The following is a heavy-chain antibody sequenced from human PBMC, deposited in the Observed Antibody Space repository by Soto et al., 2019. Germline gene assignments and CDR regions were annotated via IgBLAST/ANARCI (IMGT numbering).Heavy chain of an antibody. J-gene: IGHJ4*02. CDR2: IWYDGSNK. D-gene: IGHD6-13*01. CDR3: AREGAAAGTGFDY. CDR1: GFTFSSYG. Sequence: QVQLVESGGSVVQPGRSLRLSCAASGFTFSSYGMHWVRQAPGKGLEWVAVIWYDGSNKYYADSVKGRFTISRDNSKNTLYLQMNSLRAEDTAVYYCAREGAAAGTGFDYWGQGTLVTVSS. V-gene: IGHV3-33*01.